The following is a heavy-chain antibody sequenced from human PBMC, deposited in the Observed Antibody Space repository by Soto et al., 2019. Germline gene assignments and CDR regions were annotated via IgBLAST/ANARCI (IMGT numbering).Heavy chain of an antibody. D-gene: IGHD1-1*01. Sequence: EVQLLESGGGLVQPGGSLRLSCAASGFTFSSYAMSWVRQAPGKGLEWVSAISGSGGSTYYAGSVKGRFTISRDKSKNALYLQMNSLRGEDTAVYYCANEQRLTGWNERGVAITSYYFDYWGQGTLVTVSS. V-gene: IGHV3-23*01. J-gene: IGHJ4*02. CDR1: GFTFSSYA. CDR3: ANEQRLTGWNERGVAITSYYFDY. CDR2: ISGSGGST.